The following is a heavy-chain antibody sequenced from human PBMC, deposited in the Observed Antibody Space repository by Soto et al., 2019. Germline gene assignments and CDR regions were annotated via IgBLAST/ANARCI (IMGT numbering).Heavy chain of an antibody. V-gene: IGHV1-69*12. CDR1: GGTFSSYA. Sequence: QVQLVQSGAEVKKPGSSVKVSCKASGGTFSSYAISWVRQAPGQGLEWMGGIIPIFGTADYAQKFQGRVTITADESTNTAYMERSSLRSEDTAVYYCASPPYGDYGVSYYYYGMDVWGQGTTVTVSS. CDR3: ASPPYGDYGVSYYYYGMDV. D-gene: IGHD4-17*01. CDR2: IIPIFGTA. J-gene: IGHJ6*02.